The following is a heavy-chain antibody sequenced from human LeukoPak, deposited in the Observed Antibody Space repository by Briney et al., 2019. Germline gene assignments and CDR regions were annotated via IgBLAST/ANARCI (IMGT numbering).Heavy chain of an antibody. V-gene: IGHV1-8*01. Sequence: ASVKVSCKASGYSFTSYDINWVRQAPGQGFEWVGWMNPNSGNTGHAQEFQGRVTMTRDTSMSTAYMELSSLRYEDTAVYYCARGGRWLQSLYYYYGMDVWGQGTTVTVSS. J-gene: IGHJ6*02. CDR2: MNPNSGNT. D-gene: IGHD5-24*01. CDR1: GYSFTSYD. CDR3: ARGGRWLQSLYYYYGMDV.